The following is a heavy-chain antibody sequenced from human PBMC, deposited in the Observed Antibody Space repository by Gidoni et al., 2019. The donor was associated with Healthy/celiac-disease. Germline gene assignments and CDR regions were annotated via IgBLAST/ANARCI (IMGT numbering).Heavy chain of an antibody. V-gene: IGHV2-70*01. CDR1: GFSLSTSGMC. CDR3: ARSTVGGPSSSWGGPNWFDP. CDR2: IDWDDDK. J-gene: IGHJ5*02. D-gene: IGHD6-13*01. Sequence: QVTLRESGPALVTPTQTLTLTCTFSGFSLSTSGMCVSWIRQPPGKALEWLALIDWDDDKYYSTSLKTRLTISKDTSKNQVVLTMTNMDPVDTATYYCARSTVGGPSSSWGGPNWFDPWGQGTLVTVSS.